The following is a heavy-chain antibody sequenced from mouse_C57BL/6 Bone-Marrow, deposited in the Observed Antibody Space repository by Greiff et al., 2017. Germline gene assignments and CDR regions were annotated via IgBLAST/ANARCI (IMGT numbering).Heavy chain of an antibody. CDR1: GFNIKDDY. Sequence: VQLQQSGAELVRPGASVQLSCTASGFNIKDDYMHWVKQRPEQGLEWIGWIDPENGDTEYASKFQGKATITADTSSNTAYLQRSSLTSEDTAVYYCTSITTVPFDYWGQGTTLTVSS. CDR3: TSITTVPFDY. V-gene: IGHV14-4*01. CDR2: IDPENGDT. J-gene: IGHJ2*01. D-gene: IGHD1-1*01.